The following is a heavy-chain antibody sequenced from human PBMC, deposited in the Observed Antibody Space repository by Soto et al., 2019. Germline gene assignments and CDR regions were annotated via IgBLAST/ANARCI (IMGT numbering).Heavy chain of an antibody. J-gene: IGHJ6*03. CDR2: ISARNGNS. D-gene: IGHD3-10*01. Sequence: QVQLVQSGDEMRKPGASVKVSCQASGYTFSNYGITWVRQAPGQGLEWMGWISARNGNSKYAQSLQGRLTLTTDTSTSTAYMELRSLRSDDTAVYYCARDWYFYGSGSPNHMDVWGKGTTVSVSS. CDR3: ARDWYFYGSGSPNHMDV. V-gene: IGHV1-18*01. CDR1: GYTFSNYG.